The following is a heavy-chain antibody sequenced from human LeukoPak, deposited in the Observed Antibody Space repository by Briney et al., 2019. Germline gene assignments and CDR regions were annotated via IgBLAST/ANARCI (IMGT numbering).Heavy chain of an antibody. J-gene: IGHJ4*02. CDR1: GFTFSIYS. CDR2: ISSSSSYR. Sequence: GGSLRLSCAPSGFTFSIYSMNGVRHAPRKGVEWVSSISSSSSYRYYADSVNGRFTISRDNANNSLYLQMHSLRADDTAVYYCARDSYSSGWSGYFDYWGQGTLVTVSS. D-gene: IGHD6-19*01. V-gene: IGHV3-21*01. CDR3: ARDSYSSGWSGYFDY.